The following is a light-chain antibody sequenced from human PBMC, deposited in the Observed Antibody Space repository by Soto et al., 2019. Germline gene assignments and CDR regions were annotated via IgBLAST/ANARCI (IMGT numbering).Light chain of an antibody. CDR1: QSIGTW. Sequence: DIQMTQSPSSLSASVGDRVTITCRASQSIGTWLAWYQQKPGRAPKLLIYDASSLESGVPSRFSGSGSGTEFTLTISSLQPDDFATYYCQQYYSYPPTFGQGTKVDIK. J-gene: IGKJ1*01. V-gene: IGKV1-5*01. CDR3: QQYYSYPPT. CDR2: DAS.